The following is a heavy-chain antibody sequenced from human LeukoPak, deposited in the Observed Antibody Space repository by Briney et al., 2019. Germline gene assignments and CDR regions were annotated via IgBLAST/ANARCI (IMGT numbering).Heavy chain of an antibody. V-gene: IGHV3-48*03. CDR3: ARRYYGSGMDV. J-gene: IGHJ6*02. Sequence: PGGSLRLSCAASGFTFSSYEMNWVRQAPGKGLEWVSYISSSGNTIYYADSVKGRFTISRDNAKNSLYLQMNSLRAEDTAVYYCARRYYGSGMDVWGQGTTVTVSS. CDR1: GFTFSSYE. D-gene: IGHD3-10*01. CDR2: ISSSGNTI.